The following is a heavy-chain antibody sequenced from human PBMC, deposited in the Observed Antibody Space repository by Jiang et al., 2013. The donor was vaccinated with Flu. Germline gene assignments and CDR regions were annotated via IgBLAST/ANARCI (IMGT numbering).Heavy chain of an antibody. D-gene: IGHD3-3*01. CDR2: IIPMFGTT. J-gene: IGHJ5*01. CDR3: AGRNGYYITINNWFDS. Sequence: SGAEVKKPGSSVKVSCKASGGTFSRNTFSWVRQAPGQGLEWMGEIIPMFGTTNYAQTFQGRVTITADESTSSVYMELSSLISEDTAVYYCAGRNGYYITINNWFDSWGRGTGGRRLL. V-gene: IGHV1-69*01. CDR1: GGTFSRNT.